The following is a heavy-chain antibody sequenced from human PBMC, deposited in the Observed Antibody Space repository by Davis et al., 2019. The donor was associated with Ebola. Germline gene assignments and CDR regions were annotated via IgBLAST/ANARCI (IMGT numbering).Heavy chain of an antibody. J-gene: IGHJ4*02. V-gene: IGHV4-4*02. CDR3: AREGFWSGYRSRFDY. CDR2: INHSGST. CDR1: GGSISSNNW. D-gene: IGHD3-3*01. Sequence: SETLSLTCAVSGGSISSNNWWSWVRQPPGKGLEWIGEINHSGSTNYNPSLKSRVTISVDTSKNQFSLKLSSVTAADTAVYYCAREGFWSGYRSRFDYWGQGTLVTVSS.